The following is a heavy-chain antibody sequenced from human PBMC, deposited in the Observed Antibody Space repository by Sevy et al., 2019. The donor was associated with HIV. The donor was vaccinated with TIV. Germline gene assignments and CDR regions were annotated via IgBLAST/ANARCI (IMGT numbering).Heavy chain of an antibody. CDR3: ARLFYGSADY. Sequence: GGSLRLSCAASGFTFSRFWMSWVRQAPGKGLEWVANINLDGSETFYVDSVKGRFTISRHNPRKSVYLQMTSLSAEDTAVYYCARLFYGSADYWGQGTLVTVSS. J-gene: IGHJ4*02. V-gene: IGHV3-7*01. CDR2: INLDGSET. D-gene: IGHD3-10*01. CDR1: GFTFSRFW.